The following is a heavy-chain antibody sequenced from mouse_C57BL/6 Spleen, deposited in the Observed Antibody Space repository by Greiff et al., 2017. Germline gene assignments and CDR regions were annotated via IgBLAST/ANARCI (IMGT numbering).Heavy chain of an antibody. V-gene: IGHV1-50*01. CDR3: ASGGGTLDY. CDR1: GYTFTSYW. CDR2: IDPSDSYT. Sequence: QVQLQQPGAELVKPGASVKLSCKASGYTFTSYWMQWVKQRPGQGLEWIGEIDPSDSYTNYNQKFKGKATLTVDTSSSTAYMQLISLTSEDSAVYYCASGGGTLDYWGQGTALTVSS. D-gene: IGHD3-1*01. J-gene: IGHJ2*01.